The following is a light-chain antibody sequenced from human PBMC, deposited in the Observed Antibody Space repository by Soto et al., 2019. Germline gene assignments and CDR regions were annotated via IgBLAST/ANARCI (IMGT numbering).Light chain of an antibody. CDR1: TSDVSIYNY. CDR3: SSYTSSTNYV. V-gene: IGLV2-14*01. J-gene: IGLJ1*01. CDR2: GVS. Sequence: QSALTQPASVSGSPGQSITISCTGTTSDVSIYNYVSWYQQHPGKAPKLMIYGVSNRPSGGSNRFSGAKSGHTAPLTISGLQVEDEADYYCSSYTSSTNYVFGPGTKGTVL.